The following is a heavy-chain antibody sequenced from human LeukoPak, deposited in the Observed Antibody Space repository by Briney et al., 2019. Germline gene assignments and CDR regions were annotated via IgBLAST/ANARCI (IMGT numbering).Heavy chain of an antibody. D-gene: IGHD6-13*01. CDR2: INPSGGST. Sequence: GASVKVSCKASGYTFTIYYMHWVRQAPGQGLEWMGIINPSGGSTSCAQKFQGRVTMTRETSTSTVYMELSSLRSEDTAVYYCARGLSSSWYQEPIDYWGQGTLVTVSS. V-gene: IGHV1-46*01. CDR1: GYTFTIYY. J-gene: IGHJ4*02. CDR3: ARGLSSSWYQEPIDY.